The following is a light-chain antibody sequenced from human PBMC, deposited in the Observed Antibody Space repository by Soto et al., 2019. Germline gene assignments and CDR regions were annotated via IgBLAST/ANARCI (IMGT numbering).Light chain of an antibody. CDR3: QQRSNWPPIT. Sequence: EIVMTQSPATLSVSPGERATLSCRASHSVSSNLAWYQQRPGQAPRLLISGASTRATGIPARFSGSGSGTDFTLTISSLEPEDFAVYYCQQRSNWPPITFGQGTRLEIK. V-gene: IGKV3-15*01. CDR2: GAS. CDR1: HSVSSN. J-gene: IGKJ5*01.